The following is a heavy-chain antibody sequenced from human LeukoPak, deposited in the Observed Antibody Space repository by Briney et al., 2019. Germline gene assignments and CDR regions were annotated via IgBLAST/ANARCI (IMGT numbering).Heavy chain of an antibody. V-gene: IGHV5-51*01. CDR2: TYPGDSDT. J-gene: IGHJ4*02. CDR1: GYSFTNYW. Sequence: GESLKISCKASGYSFTNYWIGWVRQMPGKGLEWMGITYPGDSDTRYGPSFQGQVTISADKSIRIAYLQWSSLKASDTAIYYCARHSDILTGYYPDYWGQGTLVTVSS. CDR3: ARHSDILTGYYPDY. D-gene: IGHD3-9*01.